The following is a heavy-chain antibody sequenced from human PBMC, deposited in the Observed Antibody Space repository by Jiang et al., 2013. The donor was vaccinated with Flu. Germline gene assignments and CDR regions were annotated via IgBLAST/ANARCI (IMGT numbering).Heavy chain of an antibody. CDR2: IYYSGST. CDR3: ARDADYGSGFFDY. J-gene: IGHJ4*02. D-gene: IGHD3-10*01. V-gene: IGHV4-30-4*01. Sequence: GLVKPSQTLSLTCTVSGGSISSGDYYWSWIRQPPGKGLEWIGYIYYSGSTYYNPSLKSRVTISVDTSKNQFSLKLSSVTAADTAVYYCARDADYGSGFFDYWGQGTLVTVSS. CDR1: GGSISSGDYY.